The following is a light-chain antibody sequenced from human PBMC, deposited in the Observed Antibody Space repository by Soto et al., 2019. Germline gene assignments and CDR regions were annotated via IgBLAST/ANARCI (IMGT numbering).Light chain of an antibody. CDR2: EGS. CDR1: SSDVGSYNL. J-gene: IGLJ1*01. V-gene: IGLV2-14*02. CDR3: AAWDDSLNGLYV. Sequence: QSALNQPASVSGSPGQSITISCTGTSSDVGSYNLVSWYQQHPGKAPKLMIYEGSKRPSGVSNRFSGSKSGTSASLAISGLQSEDEADYYCAAWDDSLNGLYVFGTGTKVTVL.